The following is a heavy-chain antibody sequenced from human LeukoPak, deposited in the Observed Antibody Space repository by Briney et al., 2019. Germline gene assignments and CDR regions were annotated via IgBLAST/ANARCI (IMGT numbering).Heavy chain of an antibody. J-gene: IGHJ3*02. D-gene: IGHD3-22*01. CDR3: ARDLKVVVITSDAFDT. CDR2: IIPLFGTA. Sequence: ASVKVSCKASGGTFSSYAISWVRQAPGQGLEWMGRIIPLFGTANYAQKFQDRVTITTDESTSTAYMELSSLRSEDTAMYYCARDLKVVVITSDAFDTWGQGTMVTVSS. CDR1: GGTFSSYA. V-gene: IGHV1-69*05.